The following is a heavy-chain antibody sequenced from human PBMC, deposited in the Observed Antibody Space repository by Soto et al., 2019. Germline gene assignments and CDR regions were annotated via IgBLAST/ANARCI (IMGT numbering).Heavy chain of an antibody. D-gene: IGHD2-15*01. CDR3: AKDIGGPSLYYYYYMDV. J-gene: IGHJ6*03. Sequence: GGSLRLSCAASGFTFDDYAMHWVRQAPGKGLEWVSGISWNSGSIGYADSVKGRFTISRDNAKNSLYLQMNSLRAEDTALYYCAKDIGGPSLYYYYYMDVWGKGTTVTVSS. CDR2: ISWNSGSI. V-gene: IGHV3-9*01. CDR1: GFTFDDYA.